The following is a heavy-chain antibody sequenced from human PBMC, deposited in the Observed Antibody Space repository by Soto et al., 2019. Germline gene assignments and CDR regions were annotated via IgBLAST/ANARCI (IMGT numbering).Heavy chain of an antibody. CDR3: ARSVSSAYDFEF. D-gene: IGHD3-16*01. J-gene: IGHJ4*02. Sequence: EVLLVQSGAEVKKPGESLTISCKGSGYNFPTFWSGWLRHMPGKGLEWMGIIYPGDSDTTYSPAFEGQVTISADTSSSTAYLQWSSLKGSDTAIYYCARSVSSAYDFEFWGQGTLVTVSS. V-gene: IGHV5-51*01. CDR1: GYNFPTFW. CDR2: IYPGDSDT.